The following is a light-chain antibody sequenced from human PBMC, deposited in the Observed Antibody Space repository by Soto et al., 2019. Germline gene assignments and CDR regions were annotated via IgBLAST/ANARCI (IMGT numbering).Light chain of an antibody. Sequence: QSVLTQPPSASGTPGQRVTISCSGGSSNIGTNTVNWYQHLPGTAPKLLIYSDNQRPSGVPDRFSGSKSGTSASLAISGRQSEDEADYYCAAWDDSLNGYVFGTGTQLTVL. J-gene: IGLJ1*01. CDR2: SDN. V-gene: IGLV1-44*01. CDR1: SSNIGTNT. CDR3: AAWDDSLNGYV.